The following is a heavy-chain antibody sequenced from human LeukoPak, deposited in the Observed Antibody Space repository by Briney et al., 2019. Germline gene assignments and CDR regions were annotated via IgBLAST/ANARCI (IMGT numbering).Heavy chain of an antibody. D-gene: IGHD1-26*01. V-gene: IGHV3-48*01. CDR3: ARRGSYHDY. CDR2: ISSSSSTI. Sequence: GGSLRLSCAASGFTFSSSSMNWVRQAPGKGLEWVSYISSSSSTIYYADSVKGRFTISGDNAKNSLYLQMNSLRAEDTAVYYCARRGSYHDYGGQGTLVTVSS. J-gene: IGHJ4*02. CDR1: GFTFSSSS.